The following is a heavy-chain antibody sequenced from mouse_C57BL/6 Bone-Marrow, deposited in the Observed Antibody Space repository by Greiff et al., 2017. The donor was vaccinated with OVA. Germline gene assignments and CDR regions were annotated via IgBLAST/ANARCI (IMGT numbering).Heavy chain of an antibody. D-gene: IGHD3-2*02. J-gene: IGHJ1*03. CDR2: IYPGDGDT. CDR1: GYAFSSSW. CDR3: ARLRLLYWYFDV. Sequence: VQLQQSGPELMKPGASVKISCKASGYAFSSSWMNWVKQRPGKGLEWIGRIYPGDGDTNYNGKFKGKATLTADKSSSTAYMQLSSLTSEDSAVYFCARLRLLYWYFDVWGTGTTVTVSS. V-gene: IGHV1-82*01.